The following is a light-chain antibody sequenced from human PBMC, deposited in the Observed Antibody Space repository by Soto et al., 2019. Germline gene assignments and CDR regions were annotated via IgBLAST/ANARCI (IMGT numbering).Light chain of an antibody. J-gene: IGLJ1*01. Sequence: QSVLTQPPSVSAAPGQRATISCSGNSSNIGSNDVSWYQQLPGKAPKLLIYENSQRPSGIPDRFSGSKSGTSATLGITGLQTGDEADYYCGTWDSSLIALFGTGTKLTVL. CDR2: ENS. CDR3: GTWDSSLIAL. CDR1: SSNIGSND. V-gene: IGLV1-51*02.